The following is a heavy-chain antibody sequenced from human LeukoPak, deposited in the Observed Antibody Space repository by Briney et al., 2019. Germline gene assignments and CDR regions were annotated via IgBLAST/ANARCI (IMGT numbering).Heavy chain of an antibody. V-gene: IGHV1-8*01. Sequence: ASVKVSCKASGYTFTSYDINWVRQATGQGFEWMGWVNGNSGSTAFAHKFQGRVAMTRNTSISTAYMELSSLGSEDTATYYCVRGSRNYNVYWGQGTVVTVSS. D-gene: IGHD1-7*01. J-gene: IGHJ4*02. CDR2: VNGNSGST. CDR3: VRGSRNYNVY. CDR1: GYTFTSYD.